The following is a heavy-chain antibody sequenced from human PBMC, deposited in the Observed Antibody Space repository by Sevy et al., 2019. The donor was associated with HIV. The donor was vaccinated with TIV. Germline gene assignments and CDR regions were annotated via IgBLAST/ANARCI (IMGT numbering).Heavy chain of an antibody. CDR1: GYTLTKLS. D-gene: IGHD3-22*01. CDR3: AATREYCPDSTGYFDY. CDR2: FDPEDGER. V-gene: IGHV1-24*01. Sequence: ASVKVSCKVSGYTLTKLSMHWVRQAPGKGLEWMGSFDPEDGERIYAQRFQGRVTMTEDTSTDTAYMDLSSLRSDDTAVYYCAATREYCPDSTGYFDYWGQGTQVTVSS. J-gene: IGHJ4*02.